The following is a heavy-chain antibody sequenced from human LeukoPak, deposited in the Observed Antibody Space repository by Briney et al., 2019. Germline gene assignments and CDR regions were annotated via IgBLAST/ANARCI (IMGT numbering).Heavy chain of an antibody. CDR2: ISYDGNKS. CDR3: ARDSYGMDV. V-gene: IGHV3-30-3*01. CDR1: GFIFSTYA. J-gene: IGHJ6*02. Sequence: GGSLRLFWAASGFIFSTYAMHWVRQAPVKGLEWVAIISYDGNKSYYADSVKGRFTTSRDNSKNTLYLQMNSLRAEDTAVYYCARDSYGMDVWGQGTTVTVSS.